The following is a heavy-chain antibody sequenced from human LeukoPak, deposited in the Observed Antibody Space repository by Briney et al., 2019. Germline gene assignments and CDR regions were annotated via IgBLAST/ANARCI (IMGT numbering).Heavy chain of an antibody. J-gene: IGHJ4*02. CDR3: ARWDDYGDYPDY. CDR2: INPNSGGT. CDR1: RYTFTGYY. V-gene: IGHV1-2*02. D-gene: IGHD4-17*01. Sequence: ASVKVSCKASRYTFTGYYMHWVRQAPGQGLEWMGWINPNSGGTNYAQKFQGRVTMTRDTSISTAYMELSRLRSDDTAVYYCARWDDYGDYPDYWGQGTLVTVSS.